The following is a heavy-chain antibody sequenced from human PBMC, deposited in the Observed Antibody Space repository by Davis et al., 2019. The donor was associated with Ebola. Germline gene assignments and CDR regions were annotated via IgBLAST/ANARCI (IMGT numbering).Heavy chain of an antibody. Sequence: SVKVSCKASGGTFNTYAISWVRQAPGQGLDWMGGIIPVSGIPKYAQKFQGRVTITADESTSTVYMELSSLRSEDTAVYYCARDDRYSHSWLGWSLWGQGTLVTVSS. J-gene: IGHJ4*02. D-gene: IGHD2-21*01. V-gene: IGHV1-69*13. CDR3: ARDDRYSHSWLGWSL. CDR2: IIPVSGIP. CDR1: GGTFNTYA.